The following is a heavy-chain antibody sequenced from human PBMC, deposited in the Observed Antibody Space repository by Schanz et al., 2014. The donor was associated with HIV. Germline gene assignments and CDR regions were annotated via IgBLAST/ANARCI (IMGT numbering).Heavy chain of an antibody. V-gene: IGHV3-11*01. J-gene: IGHJ4*02. Sequence: VQVVESGGGVVQPGRSLRLSCAASGFTFSDYYMSWIRQAPGMGLEWVSYISSSSNTINYADSVKGRFTISRDNTKSSLYLQMNSLRSEDTAVYYCAREPRRGYSTSYYFDYWGQGTLVTVSS. D-gene: IGHD6-13*01. CDR2: ISSSSNTI. CDR1: GFTFSDYY. CDR3: AREPRRGYSTSYYFDY.